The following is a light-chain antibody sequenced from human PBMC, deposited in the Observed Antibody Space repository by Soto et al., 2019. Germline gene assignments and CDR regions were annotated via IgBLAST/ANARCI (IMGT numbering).Light chain of an antibody. J-gene: IGKJ2*01. CDR3: MQSLQTLYT. Sequence: EIVMTQSPLSLSVTPGEPASISCRSNQSLLKSGGYNYLDWYLQKPGQSPQVVIYMGAGRSHGVPDRFSGRGSGTSFTLEISRVEAEDVGIYYCMQSLQTLYTFGQGTKLDIK. V-gene: IGKV2-28*01. CDR2: MGA. CDR1: QSLLKSGGYNY.